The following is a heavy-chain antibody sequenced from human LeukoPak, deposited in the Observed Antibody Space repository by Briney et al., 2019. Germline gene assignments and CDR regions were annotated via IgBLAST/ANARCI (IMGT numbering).Heavy chain of an antibody. D-gene: IGHD3-22*01. V-gene: IGHV4-59*11. CDR1: DGSFSSHY. CDR3: ARLGSHYYDSSPFDY. Sequence: PSETLSLTCTVSDGSFSSHYWSWIRQPPGKGLEWIGYIYYSGSTNYNPSLKSRVTISVDTSKNQFSLKLSSVTAADTAVYYCARLGSHYYDSSPFDYWGQGTLVTVSS. J-gene: IGHJ4*02. CDR2: IYYSGST.